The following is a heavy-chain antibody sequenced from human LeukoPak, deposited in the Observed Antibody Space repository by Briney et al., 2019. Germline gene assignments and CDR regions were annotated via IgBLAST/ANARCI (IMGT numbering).Heavy chain of an antibody. J-gene: IGHJ4*02. CDR2: IIPILGIA. V-gene: IGHV1-69*04. CDR1: GGTFSSYA. Sequence: ASVKVSCKASGGTFSSYAISWVRQAPGQGLEWMGRIIPILGIANYAQKLQGRVTITADKSTSTAYMELSSLRSEDTAVYYCARLLSGWLQFHDGGFDYWGQGTLVTVSS. CDR3: ARLLSGWLQFHDGGFDY. D-gene: IGHD5-24*01.